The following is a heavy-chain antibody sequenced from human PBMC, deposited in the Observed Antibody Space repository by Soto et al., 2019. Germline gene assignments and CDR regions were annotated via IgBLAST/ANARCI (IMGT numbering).Heavy chain of an antibody. CDR2: ISGSGVNT. CDR3: AAAIYGGWYWFDP. Sequence: WVRQAPGKGLEWVSAISGSGVNTYYADSVKGRFSISRDNSKNTLYLQMNSLRPEDTAVYYCAAAIYGGWYWFDPWGQGTLVTVSS. D-gene: IGHD6-19*01. V-gene: IGHV3-23*01. J-gene: IGHJ5*02.